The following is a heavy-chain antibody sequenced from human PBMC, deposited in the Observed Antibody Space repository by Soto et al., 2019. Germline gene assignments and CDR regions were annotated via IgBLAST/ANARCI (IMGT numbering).Heavy chain of an antibody. CDR1: GFTFSSYT. CDR3: ASPGIAVAPDY. V-gene: IGHV3-23*01. CDR2: ISGSGGST. D-gene: IGHD6-19*01. J-gene: IGHJ4*02. Sequence: EVQLLEPGGVLVQPGGSLRLSCAASGFTFSSYTMTWVRQAPGKGLEWFSAISGSGGSTYYVDSVKGRFTISRDNSKNTLYLQKTILRCEDTDGYYCASPGIAVAPDYWGQGNLVTVS.